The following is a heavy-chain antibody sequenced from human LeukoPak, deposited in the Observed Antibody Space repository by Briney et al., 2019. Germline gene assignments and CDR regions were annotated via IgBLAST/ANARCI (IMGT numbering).Heavy chain of an antibody. D-gene: IGHD3-10*01. Sequence: GGSLRLSCAASGFTFSSYVMHWVRQAPGKGLQWVSVIYSGGTTYYADSVKGRFTISRDNSKNTLYLQMNSLRAEDTAVYYCARITMVRGYDYWGQGTLVTVSS. CDR1: GFTFSSYV. V-gene: IGHV3-53*01. CDR3: ARITMVRGYDY. J-gene: IGHJ4*02. CDR2: IYSGGTT.